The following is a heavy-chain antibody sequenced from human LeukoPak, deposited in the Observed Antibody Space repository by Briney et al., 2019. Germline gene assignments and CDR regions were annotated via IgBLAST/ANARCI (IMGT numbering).Heavy chain of an antibody. V-gene: IGHV3-74*01. CDR1: GSTFSSYW. Sequence: PGGSLRLSCAASGSTFSSYWMHWVRQAPGKGLVWVSRINSDGSSTSYADSVKGRFTISRDNAKNTLYLQTNSLRAEDTAVYYCARGWGYSSSSGSPSMFDPWGQGTLVTVSS. D-gene: IGHD6-6*01. CDR2: INSDGSST. CDR3: ARGWGYSSSSGSPSMFDP. J-gene: IGHJ5*02.